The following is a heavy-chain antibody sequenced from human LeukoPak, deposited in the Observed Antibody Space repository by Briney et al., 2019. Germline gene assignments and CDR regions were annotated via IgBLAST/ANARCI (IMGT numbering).Heavy chain of an antibody. CDR1: GYTFTSYD. V-gene: IGHV1-8*01. CDR3: ARHEVLPTPYYYYGMDV. CDR2: MNLNSCNT. D-gene: IGHD2-15*01. Sequence: ASVKVSCKASGYTFTSYDINWVRQAPGQGLESTGWMNLNSCNTGYTQKFQGRVTMTRNTSISTAYMELSSLRSEDTAVYYCARHEVLPTPYYYYGMDVWGQGATVTVSS. J-gene: IGHJ6*02.